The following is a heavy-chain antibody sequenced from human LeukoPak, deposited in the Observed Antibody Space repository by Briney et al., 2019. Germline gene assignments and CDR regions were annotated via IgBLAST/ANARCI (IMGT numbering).Heavy chain of an antibody. CDR2: ISGDGGST. CDR3: ARDYGGNSDY. Sequence: GGSLRLSCAASGFTFDDYAMHWVRQAPGKGLEWASLISGDGGSTYYADSVKGRFTISRGNAKNSLYLQVNSLRAEDTAVYYCARDYGGNSDYWGQGTLVSVSS. CDR1: GFTFDDYA. V-gene: IGHV3-43*02. D-gene: IGHD4-23*01. J-gene: IGHJ4*02.